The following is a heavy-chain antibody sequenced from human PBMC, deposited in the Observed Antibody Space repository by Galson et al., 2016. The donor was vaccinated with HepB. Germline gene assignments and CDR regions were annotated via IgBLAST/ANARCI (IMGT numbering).Heavy chain of an antibody. CDR1: GGSISRYY. J-gene: IGHJ4*02. CDR2: IDSSGST. Sequence: ETLSLTCTVSGGSISRYYWHWIRQPPGKGLEWIGYIDSSGSTNSHLSLKSRVTISGDTSKNHFSLKMRSVTAADTALYYCARDRFGFGSTHFDQWGQGAHVIVSS. D-gene: IGHD3-16*01. V-gene: IGHV4-59*01. CDR3: ARDRFGFGSTHFDQ.